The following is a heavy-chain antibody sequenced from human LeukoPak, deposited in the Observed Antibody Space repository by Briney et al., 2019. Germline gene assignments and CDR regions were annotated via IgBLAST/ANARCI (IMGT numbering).Heavy chain of an antibody. Sequence: SVKVSCKASGGTFSSYAISWVRQAPGQGLEWMGRIIPILGIANYAQRFQGRVTITADKSTSTAYMELSSLRFEDTAVYYCARDHSEAAAVHWGQGTLVTVSS. J-gene: IGHJ4*02. D-gene: IGHD6-13*01. CDR1: GGTFSSYA. V-gene: IGHV1-69*04. CDR3: ARDHSEAAAVH. CDR2: IIPILGIA.